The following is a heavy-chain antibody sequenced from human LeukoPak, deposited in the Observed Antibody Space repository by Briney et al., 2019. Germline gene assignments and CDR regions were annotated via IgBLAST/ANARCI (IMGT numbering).Heavy chain of an antibody. J-gene: IGHJ4*02. Sequence: GGSLRLSCSASGFTFRDYVIHWVRQPPGKGLEWVSAISGSGGSTYYADSVKGRFTISRDNSKNTLYLQMNSLRAEDTAVYYCAKDALWFGELFFDYWGQGTLVTVSS. CDR2: ISGSGGST. D-gene: IGHD3-10*01. CDR3: AKDALWFGELFFDY. V-gene: IGHV3-23*01. CDR1: GFTFRDYV.